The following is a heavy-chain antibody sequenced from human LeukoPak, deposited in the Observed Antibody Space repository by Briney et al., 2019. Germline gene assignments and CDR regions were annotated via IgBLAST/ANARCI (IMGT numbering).Heavy chain of an antibody. CDR1: GYTFTSYG. CDR3: ARESPKIAVAGYYYYYGMDV. CDR2: IRTYNGNT. J-gene: IGHJ6*02. V-gene: IGHV1-18*01. Sequence: GASVKLSCKASGYTFTSYGISWVRQAPGQGLEWMGWIRTYNGNTNYAQKLQGRVTMTTDTSTSTAYMELRSLRSDDTAVYYCARESPKIAVAGYYYYYGMDVWGQGTTVTVSS. D-gene: IGHD6-19*01.